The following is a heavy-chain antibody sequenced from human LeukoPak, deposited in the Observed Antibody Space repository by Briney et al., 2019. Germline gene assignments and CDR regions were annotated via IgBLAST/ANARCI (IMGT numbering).Heavy chain of an antibody. CDR3: AKPRQNSYGYYFDY. CDR1: GFTFSSYS. Sequence: GGSLRLSCAASGFTFSSYSMNWVRQAPGKGLEWVSYISSSSSTIYYADSVKGRFTISRDNAKNSLYLQMNSLRDEDTAVYYCAKPRQNSYGYYFDYWGQGTLVTVSS. J-gene: IGHJ4*02. CDR2: ISSSSSTI. V-gene: IGHV3-48*02. D-gene: IGHD5-18*01.